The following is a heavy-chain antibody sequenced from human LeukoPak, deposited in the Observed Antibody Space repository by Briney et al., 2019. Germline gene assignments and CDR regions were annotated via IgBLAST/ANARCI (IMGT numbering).Heavy chain of an antibody. CDR2: IYYRGTT. Sequence: SETLSLTCTVSGDSIDSYYWSWIRQPPGKGLEWIGYIYYRGTTSYNPFLKSRVTISVDTSKNQFSLKLNSVTAADTAVYYCAREQAVAGSGFDYWGQGTLVTVSS. CDR1: GDSIDSYY. V-gene: IGHV4-59*12. D-gene: IGHD6-19*01. J-gene: IGHJ4*02. CDR3: AREQAVAGSGFDY.